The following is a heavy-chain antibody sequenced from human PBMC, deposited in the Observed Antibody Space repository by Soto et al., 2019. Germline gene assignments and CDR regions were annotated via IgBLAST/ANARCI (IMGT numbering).Heavy chain of an antibody. Sequence: ASVKVSCKASGYTFTSYGISWVRQAPGQGLEWMAWISAYNGNTNYAQKLQGRVTMTTDTSTSTAYMELRSLRSDDTAVYYCARARSPDIAMVRYGPDAFDIWGQGTMVTVSS. V-gene: IGHV1-18*04. J-gene: IGHJ3*02. D-gene: IGHD5-18*01. CDR1: GYTFTSYG. CDR2: ISAYNGNT. CDR3: ARARSPDIAMVRYGPDAFDI.